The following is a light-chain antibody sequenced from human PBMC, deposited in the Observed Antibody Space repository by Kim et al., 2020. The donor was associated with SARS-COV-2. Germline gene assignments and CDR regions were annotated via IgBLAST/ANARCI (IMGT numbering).Light chain of an antibody. V-gene: IGKV1-27*01. J-gene: IGKJ1*01. CDR1: QDIRNY. CDR3: QKHNSGPWT. Sequence: DIQMTQSPSSLSASVGDGVTITCRASQDIRNYLAWYQQRPGKVPELLIYAASTLQSGVPSRFSGSGSGTGFTLTISALQPEDVATYFCQKHNSGPWTFGEGTKVDIK. CDR2: AAS.